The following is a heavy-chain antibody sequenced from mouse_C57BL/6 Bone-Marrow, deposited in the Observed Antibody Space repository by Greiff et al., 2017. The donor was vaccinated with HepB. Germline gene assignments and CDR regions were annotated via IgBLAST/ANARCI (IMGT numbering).Heavy chain of an antibody. V-gene: IGHV5-12*01. CDR3: ARQHYGSSYYFDY. Sequence: EVHLVESGGGLVQPGGSLKLSCAASGFTFSDYYMYWVRQTPEKRLEWVAYISNGGGSTYYPDTVKGRFTISRDNAKNTLYLQMSRLKSEDTAMYYCARQHYGSSYYFDYWGQGTTLTVSS. D-gene: IGHD1-1*01. CDR1: GFTFSDYY. CDR2: ISNGGGST. J-gene: IGHJ2*01.